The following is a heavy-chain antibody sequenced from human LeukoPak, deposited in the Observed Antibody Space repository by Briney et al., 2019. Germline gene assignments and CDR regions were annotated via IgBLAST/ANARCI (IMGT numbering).Heavy chain of an antibody. CDR2: IYTSGST. D-gene: IGHD6-13*01. CDR1: GGSISSYY. V-gene: IGHV4-4*07. J-gene: IGHJ6*03. Sequence: SETLSLTCTVSGGSISSYYWSWIRQPAGKGLEWIGRIYTSGSTNYNPSLKSRVTMSVDTSKNQFSLKLSSVTAEDTAVYYCAKSDSSSWDYYYYMDVWGKGTTVTVSS. CDR3: AKSDSSSWDYYYYMDV.